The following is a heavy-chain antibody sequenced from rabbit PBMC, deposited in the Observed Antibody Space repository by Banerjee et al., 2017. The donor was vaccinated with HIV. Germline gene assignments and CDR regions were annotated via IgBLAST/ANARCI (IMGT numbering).Heavy chain of an antibody. V-gene: IGHV1S40*01. D-gene: IGHD7-1*01. CDR1: GFSFSTNYY. Sequence: QSLEESGGDLVKPGASLTLTCTASGFSFSTNYYMCWVRQAPGRGLELIAYIGTSTATTWYASWVNGRFTISKTSSTTVTLQMTSLTAADTATYFCARCGSPGTGAAGLWGPGTLVTVS. J-gene: IGHJ4*01. CDR3: ARCGSPGTGAAGL. CDR2: IGTSTATT.